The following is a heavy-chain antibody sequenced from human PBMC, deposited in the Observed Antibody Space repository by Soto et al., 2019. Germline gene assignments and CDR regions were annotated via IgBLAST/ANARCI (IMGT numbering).Heavy chain of an antibody. D-gene: IGHD6-6*01. V-gene: IGHV3-74*01. CDR3: ARVPFGSSSSGRVYYYYGMDV. CDR2: INSDGSST. Sequence: GGSLRLSCAASGFTFSSYWMHWVRQAPGKGLVWVSRINSDGSSTSYADSVKGRFTISRDNAKNTLYLQMNSLRAEDTAVYYCARVPFGSSSSGRVYYYYGMDVWGQGTTVTVSS. J-gene: IGHJ6*02. CDR1: GFTFSSYW.